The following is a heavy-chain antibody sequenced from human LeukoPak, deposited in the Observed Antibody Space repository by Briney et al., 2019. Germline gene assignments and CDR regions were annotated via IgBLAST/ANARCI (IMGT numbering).Heavy chain of an antibody. CDR3: ARVGEPYCGGDCYYYWFDP. CDR1: GFTFSSYN. J-gene: IGHJ5*02. CDR2: ISSSSSYI. D-gene: IGHD2-21*02. V-gene: IGHV3-21*01. Sequence: GGSLRLSCAASGFTFSSYNVNWVRQAPGKGLEWVSSISSSSSYIYYADSVKGRFTISRDNAKNSLYLQMNSLRAEDTAVYYCARVGEPYCGGDCYYYWFDPWGQGTLATVSS.